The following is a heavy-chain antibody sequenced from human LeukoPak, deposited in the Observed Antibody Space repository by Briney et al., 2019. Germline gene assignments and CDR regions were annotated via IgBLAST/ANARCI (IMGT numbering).Heavy chain of an antibody. V-gene: IGHV1-2*02. CDR2: INPNSGGT. J-gene: IGHJ5*02. CDR1: GYTFTSYG. Sequence: GASVKVSCKASGYTFTSYGISWVRQAPGQGLEWMGWINPNSGGTNYAQKFQGRVTMTRDTSISTAYMELSRLRSDDTAVYYCARDQYYYDSSGYYNWFDPWGQGTLVTVSS. D-gene: IGHD3-22*01. CDR3: ARDQYYYDSSGYYNWFDP.